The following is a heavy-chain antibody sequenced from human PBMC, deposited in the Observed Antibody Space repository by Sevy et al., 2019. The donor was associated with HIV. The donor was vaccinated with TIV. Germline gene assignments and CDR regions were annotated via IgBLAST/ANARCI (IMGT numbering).Heavy chain of an antibody. J-gene: IGHJ4*02. CDR3: ARDIPVAAVDY. CDR1: GFPFSNYE. V-gene: IGHV3-48*03. CDR2: ISTRVSRG. D-gene: IGHD6-13*01. Sequence: GGSLRLSCAASGFPFSNYEMNWVRQAPGKGLEWVAFISTRVSRGFYADSVKGRFTISRDNARNSLYLQMDNLGVEDTALYYCARDIPVAAVDYWGQGTLVTVSS.